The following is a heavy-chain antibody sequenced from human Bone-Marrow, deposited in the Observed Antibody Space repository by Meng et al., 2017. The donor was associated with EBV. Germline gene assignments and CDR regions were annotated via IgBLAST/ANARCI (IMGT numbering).Heavy chain of an antibody. J-gene: IGHJ4*02. CDR2: INPNSGGT. V-gene: IGHV1-2*02. D-gene: IGHD5-12*01. CDR1: GFTITGYD. Sequence: HVQVGRSGSDMNKPGAPLKVSCNASGFTITGYDIHWVRQAPGRGLEWVGWINPNSGGTNYAEKFQGRVTMTRDTSNTTAFMELSSLKSDDTAVYYCAMGLATGFDYWGQGTLVTVSS. CDR3: AMGLATGFDY.